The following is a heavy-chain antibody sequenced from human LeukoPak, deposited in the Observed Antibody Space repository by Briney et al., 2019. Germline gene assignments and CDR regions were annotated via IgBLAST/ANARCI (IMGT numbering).Heavy chain of an antibody. CDR2: INYSGNT. CDR3: GRVAPFTYCSSTSCASVDWFDP. D-gene: IGHD2-2*01. CDR1: GGSFSGYH. V-gene: IGHV4-34*01. J-gene: IGHJ5*02. Sequence: SETLSLTCAVYGGSFSGYHWSWIRQPPGKGLEWIREINYSGNTGYHSSLKSRVNISVDTYKHQFSLKLSAVTAADTAVCYCGRVAPFTYCSSTSCASVDWFDPWGQGALVAVSS.